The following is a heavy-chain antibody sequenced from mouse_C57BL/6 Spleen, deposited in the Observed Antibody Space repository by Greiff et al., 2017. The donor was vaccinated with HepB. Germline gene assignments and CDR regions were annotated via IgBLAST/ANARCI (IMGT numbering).Heavy chain of an antibody. D-gene: IGHD2-3*01. J-gene: IGHJ3*01. V-gene: IGHV14-4*01. Sequence: EVQLQQSGAELVRPGASVKLSCTASGFNIKDDYMHWVKQRPEQGLEWIGWIDPENGDTEYASKFQGKATITADTSSNTAYLQLSSLTSEDTAVYYCTPILDGEVLAYWGQGTLVTVSA. CDR3: TPILDGEVLAY. CDR1: GFNIKDDY. CDR2: IDPENGDT.